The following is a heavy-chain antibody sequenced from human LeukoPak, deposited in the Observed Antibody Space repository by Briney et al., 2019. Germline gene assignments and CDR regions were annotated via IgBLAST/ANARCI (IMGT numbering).Heavy chain of an antibody. Sequence: GGSLRLSCAASGFTVSSNYMSWVRQAPGKGLEWVSVIYSGGSTYYADSVKGRFTISRDNSKNTLYLQMNSLRAEDTAVYYCAKKGITGTTYYYYYMDVWGKGTTVTVSS. J-gene: IGHJ6*03. D-gene: IGHD1-7*01. CDR1: GFTVSSNY. CDR3: AKKGITGTTYYYYYMDV. V-gene: IGHV3-53*01. CDR2: IYSGGST.